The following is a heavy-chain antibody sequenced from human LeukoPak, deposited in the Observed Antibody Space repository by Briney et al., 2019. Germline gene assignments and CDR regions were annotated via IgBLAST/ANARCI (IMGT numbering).Heavy chain of an antibody. CDR1: GGSISSYY. D-gene: IGHD6-13*01. V-gene: IGHV4-59*01. J-gene: IGHJ4*02. Sequence: KPSETLSLTCTVSGGSISSYYWSWIRQPPGKGLEWIGYIYYSGSTNYNPSLKSRVTISVDTSKNQFSLKLSSVTAADTAVYYCARSAAHDYFDYWGQGTLVTVSS. CDR2: IYYSGST. CDR3: ARSAAHDYFDY.